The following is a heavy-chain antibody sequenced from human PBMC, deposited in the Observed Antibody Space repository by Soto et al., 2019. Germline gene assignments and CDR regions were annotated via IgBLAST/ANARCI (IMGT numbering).Heavy chain of an antibody. V-gene: IGHV4-4*02. CDR3: ASARATIAAAAIFDC. D-gene: IGHD6-13*01. CDR1: GGSISTSNW. Sequence: QVQLQESGPGLVKPSGTLSLTCAVSGGSISTSNWWSWVRQPPGKGLEWIGEVYRTGSTNYNPSLEGRVIVAVDKSKNQFSLKLTSVTAADTAVYYCASARATIAAAAIFDCWGQGTLVTVSS. J-gene: IGHJ4*02. CDR2: VYRTGST.